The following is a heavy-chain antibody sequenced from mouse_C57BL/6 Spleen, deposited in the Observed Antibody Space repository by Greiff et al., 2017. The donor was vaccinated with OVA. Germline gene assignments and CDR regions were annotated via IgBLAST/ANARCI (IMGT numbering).Heavy chain of an antibody. V-gene: IGHV1-26*01. J-gene: IGHJ2*01. CDR3: ARSHYYGSSYDY. CDR2: INPNNGGT. CDR1: GYTFTDYY. D-gene: IGHD1-1*01. Sequence: EVQLQQSGPELVKPGASVKISCKASGYTFTDYYMNWVKQSHGKSLEWIGDINPNNGGTSYNQKFKGKATLTVDKSSSTAYMELRILTSEDSAVYYCARSHYYGSSYDYWGQGTTLTVSS.